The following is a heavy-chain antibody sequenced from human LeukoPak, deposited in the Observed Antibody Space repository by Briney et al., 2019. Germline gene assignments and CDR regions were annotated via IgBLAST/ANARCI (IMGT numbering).Heavy chain of an antibody. V-gene: IGHV3-7*01. Sequence: PGGSLRLSCAASGFTFSSYWMSWVRQAPGKGLEWVANIKQDGSEKYYVDSVKGRFTISRDNAKNSLYLQMNSLRAEDTAVFYCTRDAGYGFLDYWGQGTLVTVSS. CDR1: GFTFSSYW. CDR2: IKQDGSEK. J-gene: IGHJ4*02. CDR3: TRDAGYGFLDY. D-gene: IGHD6-13*01.